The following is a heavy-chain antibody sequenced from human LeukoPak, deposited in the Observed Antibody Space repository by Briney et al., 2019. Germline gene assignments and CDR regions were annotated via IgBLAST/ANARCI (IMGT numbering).Heavy chain of an antibody. J-gene: IGHJ3*02. Sequence: GGSLRLSCAASGFTVSSNYMSWVRQAPGKGLEWVSVIYSGGSTYYADSVKGRLTISRDNSKNTLYLQMNSLRAEDTAVYYCARDGKGYYDFWSGYSHDAFDIWGQGTMVTVSS. CDR2: IYSGGST. CDR3: ARDGKGYYDFWSGYSHDAFDI. V-gene: IGHV3-66*02. CDR1: GFTVSSNY. D-gene: IGHD3-3*01.